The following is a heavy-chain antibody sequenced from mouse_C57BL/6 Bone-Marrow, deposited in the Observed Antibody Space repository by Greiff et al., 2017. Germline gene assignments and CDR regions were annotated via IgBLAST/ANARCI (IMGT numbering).Heavy chain of an antibody. J-gene: IGHJ4*01. V-gene: IGHV1-64*01. Sequence: VKLQEPGAELVKPGASVKLSCKASGYTFTSYWMHWVKQRPGQGLEWIGMIHPNSGSTNYNEKFKSKATLTVDKSSSTAYMELRSLTSEDSAVYYCARPMDYWGQGTSVTVSS. CDR3: ARPMDY. CDR1: GYTFTSYW. CDR2: IHPNSGST.